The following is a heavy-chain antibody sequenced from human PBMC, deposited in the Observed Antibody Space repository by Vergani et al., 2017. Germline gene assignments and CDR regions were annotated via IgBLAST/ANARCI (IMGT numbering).Heavy chain of an antibody. D-gene: IGHD6-13*01. J-gene: IGHJ6*02. CDR3: ARPIAAADKIQTYYYYGMDV. V-gene: IGHV1-69*04. CDR1: GGTFSSYA. Sequence: QVQLVQSGAEVKKPGSSVKVSCKASGGTFSSYAISWVRQAPGQGLEWMGRIIPILGIANYAQKFQGRVTITADKSTSTAYMELSILRSEDTAVYYCARPIAAADKIQTYYYYGMDVWGQGTTVTVSS. CDR2: IIPILGIA.